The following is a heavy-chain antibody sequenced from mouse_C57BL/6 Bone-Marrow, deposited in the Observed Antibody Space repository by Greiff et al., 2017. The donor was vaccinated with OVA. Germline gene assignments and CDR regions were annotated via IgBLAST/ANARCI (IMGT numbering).Heavy chain of an antibody. V-gene: IGHV1-4*01. CDR1: GYTFTSYT. D-gene: IGHD2-1*01. CDR2: INPSSGYT. J-gene: IGHJ3*01. Sequence: QVQLQQSGAELARPGSSVKMSCKASGYTFTSYTMHWVKQRPGQGLEWIGYINPSSGYTKYNQKFKDKATLTADKSSSTAYMQLSSLTSEDSAVYYCAREDGIWFAYWGQGTLVTVSA. CDR3: AREDGIWFAY.